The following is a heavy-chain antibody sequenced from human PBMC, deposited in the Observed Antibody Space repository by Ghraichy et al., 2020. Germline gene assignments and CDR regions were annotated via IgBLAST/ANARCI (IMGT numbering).Heavy chain of an antibody. D-gene: IGHD4-17*01. CDR1: GFTFSSYA. V-gene: IGHV3-30-3*01. CDR3: ARATVTAPALAY. CDR2: ISFDGSNE. J-gene: IGHJ4*02. Sequence: LSLTCAASGFTFSSYAMHWVRQAPGKGLEWVAVISFDGSNEYYADSVKGRFTISRDNSKNTLYLQMNGLRADDTAVYYCARATVTAPALAYWGQGTLVTVSS.